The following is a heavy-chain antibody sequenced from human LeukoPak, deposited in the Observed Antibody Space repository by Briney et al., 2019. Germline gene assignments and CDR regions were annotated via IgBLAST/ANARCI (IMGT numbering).Heavy chain of an antibody. D-gene: IGHD3-10*01. CDR1: GYTFTSYG. J-gene: IGHJ4*02. Sequence: ASVKVSCKASGYTFTSYGISWVRQAPGQGLEWMGWISAYNGNTDYAQKLQGRVTMTTDTSTSTADMELRSLRSDDTAVYYCARGYIPMVRGVITLDYWGQGPWSPSPQ. CDR2: ISAYNGNT. CDR3: ARGYIPMVRGVITLDY. V-gene: IGHV1-18*01.